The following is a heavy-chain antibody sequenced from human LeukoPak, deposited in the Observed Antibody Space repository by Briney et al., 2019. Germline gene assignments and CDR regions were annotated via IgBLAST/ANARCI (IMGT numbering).Heavy chain of an antibody. CDR1: GYTFTSYG. J-gene: IGHJ5*02. CDR2: IGDYNGNT. Sequence: ASVKVSCKASGYTFTSYGISWVRQAPGQGLEWMGWIGDYNGNTNYAQKLQGRVTMTTDTSTSTAYMELRSLRSDDTAVYYCARGGYYGSGSYYRRGPNWFDPWGQGTLVTVSS. V-gene: IGHV1-18*04. CDR3: ARGGYYGSGSYYRRGPNWFDP. D-gene: IGHD3-10*01.